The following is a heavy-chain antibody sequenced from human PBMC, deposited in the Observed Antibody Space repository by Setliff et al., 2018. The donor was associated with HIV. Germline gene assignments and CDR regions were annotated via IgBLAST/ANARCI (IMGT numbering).Heavy chain of an antibody. V-gene: IGHV3-72*01. J-gene: IGHJ6*03. CDR2: IRPKRKSSTT. CDR3: TRHVDSGTYMDV. Sequence: GGSLRLSCAASGFTLSDHYMDWVRQAPGKGPEWFGRIRPKRKSSTTEYAASVKGRFTISRDDSKNSLYLQMNSLKSEDTAVYYGTRHVDSGTYMDVWGRGTTVTVSS. D-gene: IGHD5-18*01. CDR1: GFTLSDHY.